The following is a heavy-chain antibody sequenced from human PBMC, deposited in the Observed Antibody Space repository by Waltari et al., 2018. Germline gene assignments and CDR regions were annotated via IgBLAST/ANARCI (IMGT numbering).Heavy chain of an antibody. CDR3: VRHRTTYPLEIDY. CDR1: GYSFPNHW. D-gene: IGHD2-2*01. Sequence: EVQLVQSGAEVKKPEESLRISFEGSGYSFPNHWISWVRQMPGKGLEWGGRIDPSDSFRNYGPAFEGHVTISVDQSLRTAYLQWDSLKASDTAIYYCVRHRTTYPLEIDYWGQGTLVTVSS. V-gene: IGHV5-10-1*01. CDR2: IDPSDSFR. J-gene: IGHJ4*02.